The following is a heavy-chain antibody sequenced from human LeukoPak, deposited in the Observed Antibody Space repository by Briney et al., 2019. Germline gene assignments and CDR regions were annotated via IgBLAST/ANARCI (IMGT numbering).Heavy chain of an antibody. V-gene: IGHV1-8*01. CDR2: MNPNSGNT. J-gene: IGHJ4*01. Sequence: ASVKVSCKASGYTFTSYDINWVRQATGQGLEWMGWMNPNSGNTGYAQKFQGRVTMTRDTSTSTVYMELSSLRSEDTAVYYCARDSSVVTFDYWGQEPWSPSPQ. CDR3: ARDSSVVTFDY. D-gene: IGHD4-23*01. CDR1: GYTFTSYD.